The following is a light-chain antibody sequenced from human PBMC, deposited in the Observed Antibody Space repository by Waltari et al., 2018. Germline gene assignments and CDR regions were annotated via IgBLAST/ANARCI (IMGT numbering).Light chain of an antibody. CDR1: SSYVGNYNL. CDR3: CSYAGLGIYV. J-gene: IGLJ1*01. V-gene: IGLV2-23*02. CDR2: EVT. Sequence: SGLTQPASVSGSPGQSITISCTGTSSYVGNYNLVSWYQQDPGKAPKLMVYEVTRRSSGVSDRFSGSKSGNTASLTIYGLQSEDEADYYCCSYAGLGIYVFGTGTKVTVL.